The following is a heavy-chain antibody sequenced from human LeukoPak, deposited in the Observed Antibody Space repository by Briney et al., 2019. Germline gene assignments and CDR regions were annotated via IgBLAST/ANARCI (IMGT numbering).Heavy chain of an antibody. D-gene: IGHD3-22*01. J-gene: IGHJ3*02. CDR3: AKGMIVVATDAFDI. Sequence: GGSLRLSCAASGFTFRSYVMSWVRLAPGKGLEWVSGLNTDGAWIYYADSVKGRFTISRDNSKNTLYLQMNSLRAEDTAVYYCAKGMIVVATDAFDIWGQGTMVTVSS. V-gene: IGHV3-23*01. CDR1: GFTFRSYV. CDR2: LNTDGAWI.